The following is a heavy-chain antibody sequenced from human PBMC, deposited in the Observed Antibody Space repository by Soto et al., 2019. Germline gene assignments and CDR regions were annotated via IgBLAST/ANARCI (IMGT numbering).Heavy chain of an antibody. CDR3: ARDLMAAGYNWFEP. D-gene: IGHD6-13*01. CDR2: ISSSSSYI. V-gene: IGHV3-21*01. CDR1: GLTFSSYS. J-gene: IGHJ5*02. Sequence: PGGSLRLSCAASGLTFSSYSMNWVRQDPGKGLEWVSSISSSSSYIYYADSVKGRFTISRDNAKNSLYLQMNSLRAEDTAVYYCARDLMAAGYNWFEPWGQGTLVTVSS.